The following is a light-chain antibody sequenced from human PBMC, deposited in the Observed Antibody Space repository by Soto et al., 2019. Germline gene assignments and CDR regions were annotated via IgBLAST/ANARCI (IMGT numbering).Light chain of an antibody. CDR3: SSYTSSSTPV. J-gene: IGLJ3*02. CDR2: DVS. V-gene: IGLV2-14*03. CDR1: SSDVGSYNY. Sequence: QSVLTQPASVSGSPGQSITISCTGTSSDVGSYNYVSWFQHHPGKAPKLMIYDVSNRPSGVSYRFSGSKSGNTASLTISGLQADDEADYYCSSYTSSSTPVFGGWTKLTVL.